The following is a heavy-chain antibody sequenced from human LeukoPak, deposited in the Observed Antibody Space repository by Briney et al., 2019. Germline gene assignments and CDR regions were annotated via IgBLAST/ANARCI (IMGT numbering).Heavy chain of an antibody. CDR3: AKDLTTMVRGVIVSSLFDY. J-gene: IGHJ4*02. V-gene: IGHV3-7*01. D-gene: IGHD3-10*01. Sequence: GGSLRLSCEASGFSFSRYWMSWVRQAPGKGLEWVASLKQDGSEKQYADSVKGRFTVSRDNAKNSMYLQMNSLRAEDTAVYYCAKDLTTMVRGVIVSSLFDYWGQGTLVTVSS. CDR1: GFSFSRYW. CDR2: LKQDGSEK.